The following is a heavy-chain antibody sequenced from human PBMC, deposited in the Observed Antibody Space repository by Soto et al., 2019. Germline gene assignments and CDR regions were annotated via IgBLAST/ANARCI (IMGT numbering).Heavy chain of an antibody. CDR2: ISYDGSNK. CDR3: AKDAPPMEVEWLGYYMDV. V-gene: IGHV3-30*18. J-gene: IGHJ6*03. D-gene: IGHD3-3*01. Sequence: GGSLRLSCAASGFTFSSYGMHWVRQAPGKGLEWVAVISYDGSNKYYADSVKGRFTISRDNSKNTLYLQMNSLRAEDTAVYYCAKDAPPMEVEWLGYYMDVWGKGTTVTVSS. CDR1: GFTFSSYG.